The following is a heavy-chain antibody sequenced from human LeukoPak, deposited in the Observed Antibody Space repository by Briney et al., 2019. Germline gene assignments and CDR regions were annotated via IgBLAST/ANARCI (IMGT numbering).Heavy chain of an antibody. V-gene: IGHV3-21*04. J-gene: IGHJ4*02. Sequence: PGGSLRLSCAASGFTFSSYSMNWVRQAPGKGLEWVSSISSSSSYIYYADSVKGRFTISRDNSKNTLYLQMNSLRAEDTAVYYCAKDWGDIVVVPAAKFPYWGQGTLVTVSS. CDR2: ISSSSSYI. CDR1: GFTFSSYS. CDR3: AKDWGDIVVVPAAKFPY. D-gene: IGHD2-2*01.